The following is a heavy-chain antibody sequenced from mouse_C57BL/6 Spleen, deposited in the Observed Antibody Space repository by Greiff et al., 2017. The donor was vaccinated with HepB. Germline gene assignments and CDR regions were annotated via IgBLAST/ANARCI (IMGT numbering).Heavy chain of an antibody. D-gene: IGHD2-5*01. CDR2: ISSGGDYI. V-gene: IGHV5-9-1*02. Sequence: EVQVVESGEGLVKPGGSLKLSCAASGFTFSSYAMSWVRQTPEKRLEWVAYISSGGDYIYYADTVKGRFTISRDNARNTLYLQMSSLKSEDTAMYYCTRGRYSNYDAMDYWGQGTSVTVSS. CDR1: GFTFSSYA. J-gene: IGHJ4*01. CDR3: TRGRYSNYDAMDY.